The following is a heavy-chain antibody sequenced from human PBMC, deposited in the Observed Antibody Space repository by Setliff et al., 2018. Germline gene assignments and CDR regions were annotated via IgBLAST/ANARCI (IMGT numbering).Heavy chain of an antibody. V-gene: IGHV3-30*02. CDR2: IRYDGTYK. CDR1: GFAFSTYG. D-gene: IGHD1-20*01. J-gene: IGHJ1*01. CDR3: AKDYSMAITVGYFQH. Sequence: GGSLRLSCAASGFAFSTYGMHWVRQAPGKGLEWVAFIRYDGTYKYFADSVKGRFTISRDNPKNTLFLQMDSLRVEDTGVYYCAKDYSMAITVGYFQHWGHGTLVTVSS.